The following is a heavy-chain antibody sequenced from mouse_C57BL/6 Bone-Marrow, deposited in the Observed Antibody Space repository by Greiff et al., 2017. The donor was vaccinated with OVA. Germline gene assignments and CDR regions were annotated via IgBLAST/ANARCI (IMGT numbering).Heavy chain of an antibody. CDR2: IYSRTGNT. CDR3: AYYYGSSWFAY. V-gene: IGHV1-81*01. J-gene: IGHJ3*01. Sequence: QVQLQQSGAELARPGASVKLSCKASGYTFTSYGISWVKQRTGQGLEWIGEIYSRTGNTYYNEKFKGKATLTADKSSSTAYMELRSLTSEDSAVYFCAYYYGSSWFAYWGQGTLVTVSA. D-gene: IGHD1-1*01. CDR1: GYTFTSYG.